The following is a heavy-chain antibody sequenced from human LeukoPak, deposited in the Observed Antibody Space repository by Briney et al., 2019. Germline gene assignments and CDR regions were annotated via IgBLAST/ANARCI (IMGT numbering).Heavy chain of an antibody. CDR1: GFAFSGSA. CDR2: ISSAGTT. CDR3: ARDLEAANTYYFDY. V-gene: IGHV3-66*01. J-gene: IGHJ4*02. Sequence: GGSLRLSCAASGFAFSGSAIHWVRQAPGKGLEWVSIISSAGTTYYADSVKGRFTISRDNSKNTVYLQVNSLRDEDTAVYYCARDLEAANTYYFDYWGQGTMVTVSS. D-gene: IGHD6-13*01.